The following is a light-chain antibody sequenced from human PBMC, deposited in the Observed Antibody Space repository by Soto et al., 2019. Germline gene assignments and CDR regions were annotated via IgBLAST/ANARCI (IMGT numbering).Light chain of an antibody. J-gene: IGKJ1*01. Sequence: EIVMRQSPATLSVSPGERATLSCRASQSVSSNLAWYQQKPGQAPRLLIYDASNRATGIPARFSGSGSGTDFTLTISSLEPEDFAVYYCQQRSNWFGQGTKVDIK. CDR2: DAS. CDR3: QQRSNW. CDR1: QSVSSN. V-gene: IGKV3-11*01.